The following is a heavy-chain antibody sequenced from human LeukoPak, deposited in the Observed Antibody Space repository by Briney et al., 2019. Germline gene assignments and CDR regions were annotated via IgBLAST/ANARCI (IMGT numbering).Heavy chain of an antibody. D-gene: IGHD3-9*01. Sequence: GGSLRLSCAASGFTFDDYAMHWVRQAPGKGLEWVSGISWNSGSIGYADSVKGRFTISRDNAKNSLYLQMNSLRAEDTALYYCAKATRYFDWLSPFDYWGQGTLVTVSS. V-gene: IGHV3-9*01. CDR1: GFTFDDYA. CDR3: AKATRYFDWLSPFDY. J-gene: IGHJ4*02. CDR2: ISWNSGSI.